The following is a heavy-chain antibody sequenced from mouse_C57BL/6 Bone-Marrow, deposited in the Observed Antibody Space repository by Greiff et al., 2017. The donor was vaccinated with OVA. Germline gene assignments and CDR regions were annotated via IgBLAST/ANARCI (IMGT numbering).Heavy chain of an antibody. CDR2: ISYDGSN. D-gene: IGHD1-1*02. V-gene: IGHV3-6*01. CDR3: ASENYSYYFDY. J-gene: IGHJ2*01. CDR1: GYSITSGYY. Sequence: ESGPGLVKPSQSLTLTCSVTGYSITSGYYWNWIRRFPGNKLEWMGYISYDGSNNYNPSLKNRISITRDTSKNQFFLKLNSVTTEDTATYYCASENYSYYFDYWGQGTTLTVSS.